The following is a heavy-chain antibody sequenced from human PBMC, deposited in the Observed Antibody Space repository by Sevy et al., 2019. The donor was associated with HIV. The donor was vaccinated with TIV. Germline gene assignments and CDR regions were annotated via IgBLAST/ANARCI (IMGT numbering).Heavy chain of an antibody. D-gene: IGHD1-26*01. J-gene: IGHJ4*02. CDR3: AGENAWGRGYS. CDR2: IYYNGHI. CDR1: GGSITSLY. V-gene: IGHV4-59*08. Sequence: SETQSLTCTVSGGSITSLYWNWIRQSPGKGLEWIANIYYNGHINYNPSLKSRVTLSLDTSKNQFSLRLSSVTAADTAMYYCAGENAWGRGYSWGQGTLVTVSS.